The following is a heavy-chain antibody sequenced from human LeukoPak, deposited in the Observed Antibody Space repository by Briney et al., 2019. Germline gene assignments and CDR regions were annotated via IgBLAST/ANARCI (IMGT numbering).Heavy chain of an antibody. CDR1: GYSFTSYW. J-gene: IGHJ5*02. CDR2: IYPGYSGT. D-gene: IGHD2-15*01. V-gene: IGHV5-51*01. CDR3: ARSCSGGSCYNNWFDP. Sequence: GESLKISCKGSGYSFTSYWIGWVGQMPGKGLEWMGSIYPGYSGTRYSPSFRGKVTTSDDKSSSTAYLQWSSLKASDTAMYCCARSCSGGSCYNNWFDPWGQGTLVTVSS.